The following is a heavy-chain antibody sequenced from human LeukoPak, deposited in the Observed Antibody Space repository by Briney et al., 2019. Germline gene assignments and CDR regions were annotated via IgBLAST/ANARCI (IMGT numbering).Heavy chain of an antibody. CDR1: GDSVSSNSAA. J-gene: IGHJ5*02. CDR3: ERDILGEGST. CDR2: TYYRSKWGH. Sequence: SQTLSLTCAISGDSVSSNSAAWNWIRQSPSRGLEWLGRTYYRSKWGHDYALSVKSRITIDPDTSKNQFSLQLNSVTPEDTAVYYCERDILGEGSTWGQGTLVTVSS. V-gene: IGHV6-1*01.